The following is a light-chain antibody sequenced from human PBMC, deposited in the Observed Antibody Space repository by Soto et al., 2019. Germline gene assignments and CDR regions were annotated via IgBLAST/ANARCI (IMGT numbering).Light chain of an antibody. CDR2: GAS. CDR1: QTIIDY. Sequence: DIQMTQSPSSLSASVGDRVTITCRASQTIIDYLNWYQQKPGKPPNLLIYGASRLQSGVPSRFSGGGSGTQFTLTISSLQPADFATYYCQQSFSFPFTFGQGNKVEI. V-gene: IGKV1-39*01. CDR3: QQSFSFPFT. J-gene: IGKJ2*01.